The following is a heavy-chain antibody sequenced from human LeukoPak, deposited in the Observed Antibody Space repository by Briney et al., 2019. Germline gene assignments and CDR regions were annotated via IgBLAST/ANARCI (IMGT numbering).Heavy chain of an antibody. D-gene: IGHD6-13*01. Sequence: PGRSLRLSCAASGFTFDDYAMHWVRQAPGKGLEWVSGISWNSGSIGYADSVKGRFTISRDNAKNSLYLQMTSLRAEDTALYYCAKGDDSSSWDLFDYWGQGTLVTVSS. CDR1: GFTFDDYA. V-gene: IGHV3-9*01. CDR2: ISWNSGSI. J-gene: IGHJ4*02. CDR3: AKGDDSSSWDLFDY.